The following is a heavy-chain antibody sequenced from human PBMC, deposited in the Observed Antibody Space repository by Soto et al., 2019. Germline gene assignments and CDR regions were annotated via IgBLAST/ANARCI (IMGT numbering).Heavy chain of an antibody. CDR1: GGSISSGDYY. V-gene: IGHV4-30-4*01. J-gene: IGHJ4*02. CDR2: ISYSESP. CDR3: ARAHGVVTAFDY. D-gene: IGHD2-21*02. Sequence: SETLSLTCTVSGGSISSGDYYWSWIRQPPGEGLEWIGHISYSESPHYNPSLESRVTISVDTSKNQFSLQLSSVTAADTSVYYCARAHGVVTAFDYWGQGTLVTVSS.